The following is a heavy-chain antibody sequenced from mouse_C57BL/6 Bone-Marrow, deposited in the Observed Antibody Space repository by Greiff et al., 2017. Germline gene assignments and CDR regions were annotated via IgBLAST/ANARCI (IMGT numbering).Heavy chain of an antibody. CDR1: GYSITSGYY. V-gene: IGHV3-6*01. J-gene: IGHJ3*01. D-gene: IGHD2-5*01. CDR2: ISYDGSN. CDR3: ARDGSNGVDY. Sequence: EVKLQESGPGLVKPSQSLSLTCSVTGYSITSGYYWNWIRQFPGNKLEWMGYISYDGSNNYNPSLKNRISITRDTSKNQFFLKLNSVTTEDTATYYCARDGSNGVDYWGQGTLVTVSA.